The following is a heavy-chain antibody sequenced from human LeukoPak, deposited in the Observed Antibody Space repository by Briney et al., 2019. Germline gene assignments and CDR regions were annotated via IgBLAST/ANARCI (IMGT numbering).Heavy chain of an antibody. Sequence: SESLSLTCTVAGGSISSYYWSWIRQPPGKGLEWIGYIYYSGSTHYNPSLKSRVTISVDTSKNQFSLKLSSVTAAVTAVYYCARLITMVRGVDDAFDIWGQGTMVTVSS. CDR1: GGSISSYY. J-gene: IGHJ3*02. V-gene: IGHV4-59*08. CDR3: ARLITMVRGVDDAFDI. D-gene: IGHD3-10*01. CDR2: IYYSGST.